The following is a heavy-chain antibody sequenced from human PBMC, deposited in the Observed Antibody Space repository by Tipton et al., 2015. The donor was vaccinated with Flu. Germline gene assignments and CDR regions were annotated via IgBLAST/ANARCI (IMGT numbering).Heavy chain of an antibody. V-gene: IGHV1-69*01. CDR2: IIPIFGTS. CDR3: SMYYYDSSGYEAWGILDY. Sequence: QVQLVQSGAEVKKPGSSVKVSCKASGGTFRRYAISWVRQAPGQGLEWMGAIIPIFGTSNYAQKFQGRVTITADESTSTTYMELSSLRSEDTAVYYCSMYYYDSSGYEAWGILDYWAQGTLVTVSS. J-gene: IGHJ4*02. CDR1: GGTFRRYA. D-gene: IGHD3-22*01.